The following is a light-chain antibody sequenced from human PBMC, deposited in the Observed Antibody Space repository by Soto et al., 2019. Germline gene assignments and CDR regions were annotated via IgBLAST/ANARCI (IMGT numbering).Light chain of an antibody. CDR3: QQNYRATPWT. CDR2: AAS. CDR1: QNISNY. Sequence: DIQMTQSPSSLSASVGDRVTITCRATQNISNYLNWYQQKPGKAPQVLIYAASSLQSGVPSRFSGSGSGTDFTLNISSLQPDDFATYYCQQNYRATPWTFGQGTKVDIK. V-gene: IGKV1-39*01. J-gene: IGKJ1*01.